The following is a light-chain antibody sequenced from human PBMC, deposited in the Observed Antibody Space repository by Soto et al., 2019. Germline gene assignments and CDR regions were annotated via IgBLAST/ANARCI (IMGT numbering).Light chain of an antibody. CDR1: QSVSTRY. CDR2: GTS. J-gene: IGKJ1*01. Sequence: EMVLTQSPGTLSLAPGERATLSCRASQSVSTRYLAWYQQKPGQAPRLLIYGTSTRATGIPVRFSGSGSGTDFTLTISSLQPEDFAVYFCHQDFNLPWTFGQGTKVDIK. V-gene: IGKV3-20*01. CDR3: HQDFNLPWT.